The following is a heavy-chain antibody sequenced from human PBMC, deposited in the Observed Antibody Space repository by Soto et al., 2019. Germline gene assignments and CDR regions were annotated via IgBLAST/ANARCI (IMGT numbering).Heavy chain of an antibody. D-gene: IGHD3-10*01. V-gene: IGHV3-23*01. CDR2: ISGSGGST. CDR1: GFTFSSYA. Sequence: PGGSLRLSCAASGFTFSSYAMSWVRQAPGKGLEWVSAISGSGGSTYSADSVKGRSTISRDNSKNTLYLQMNSLRAEDTAVYYCAKYCCWFQKNDYWGQGALVTVSS. J-gene: IGHJ4*02. CDR3: AKYCCWFQKNDY.